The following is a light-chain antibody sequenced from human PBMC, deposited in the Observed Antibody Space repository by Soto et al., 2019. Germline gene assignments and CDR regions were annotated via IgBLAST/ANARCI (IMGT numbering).Light chain of an antibody. CDR3: QQCGSSST. V-gene: IGKV3-20*01. J-gene: IGKJ5*01. CDR1: QTFSNSF. Sequence: EIVLTQSPGTLSLSPGERATLSCRASQTFSNSFLSWFQQIPGQAPRLLIYGASMRATGIPDRFSGSGSGTDFTLTSSRLEPEDFSVYYCQQCGSSSTFGQGTRLEIK. CDR2: GAS.